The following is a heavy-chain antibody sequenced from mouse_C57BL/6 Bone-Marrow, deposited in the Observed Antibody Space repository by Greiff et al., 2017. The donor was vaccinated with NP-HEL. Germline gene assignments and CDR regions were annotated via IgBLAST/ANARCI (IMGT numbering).Heavy chain of an antibody. CDR2: IYYSGTI. CDR3: AREGYSIRYWYFDV. CDR1: GISITTGNYR. D-gene: IGHD2-5*01. Sequence: VQLKESGPGLVKPSQTVFLTCTVTGISITTGNYRWSWIRQFPGNKLEWIGYIYYSGTITYNPSLTSRTTITRDTPKNQFFLEMNSLTAEDTATYYCAREGYSIRYWYFDVWGTGTTVTVSS. V-gene: IGHV3-5*01. J-gene: IGHJ1*03.